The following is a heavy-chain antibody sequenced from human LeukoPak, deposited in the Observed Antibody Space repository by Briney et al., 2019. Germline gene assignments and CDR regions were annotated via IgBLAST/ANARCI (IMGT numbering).Heavy chain of an antibody. CDR1: GFTFSSYG. D-gene: IGHD3-22*01. Sequence: PGGSLRLSCAASGFTFSSYGMHWVRQAPGKGLEWVAFIRYDGTKKYYADSVKGRFTISGDNSKNTLYLQMDSLRAEDTAVYYRAVSDSSGYYCLDYWGQGTLVTVSS. CDR2: IRYDGTKK. J-gene: IGHJ4*02. V-gene: IGHV3-30*02. CDR3: AVSDSSGYYCLDY.